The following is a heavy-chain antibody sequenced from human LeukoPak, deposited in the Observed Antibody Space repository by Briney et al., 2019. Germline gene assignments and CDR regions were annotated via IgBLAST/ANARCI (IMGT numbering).Heavy chain of an antibody. V-gene: IGHV4-38-2*02. J-gene: IGHJ4*02. Sequence: PSETLSLTCAVSSYSISGGYYWGWIRQPPGKGLEWIGNIHHSGSTYYNPSLKSRVTISLDTSKNQFSLRLSSVTAADTAVYYCARDQSYGRHYFDYWGQGILVTVSS. CDR2: IHHSGST. CDR3: ARDQSYGRHYFDY. CDR1: SYSISGGYY. D-gene: IGHD5-18*01.